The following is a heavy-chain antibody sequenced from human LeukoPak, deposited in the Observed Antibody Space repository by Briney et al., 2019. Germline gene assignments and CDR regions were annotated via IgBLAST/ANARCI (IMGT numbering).Heavy chain of an antibody. CDR3: ARAHSGSYPGY. CDR1: GYTFTNFY. J-gene: IGHJ4*02. V-gene: IGHV1-46*01. Sequence: ASVKVSCKASGYTFTNFYMQWVRQAPGQGLEWMGLINPSGGSTSYAQKFQGRVAMTRDTSTSTVYMELSSLRSEDTAVYYCARAHSGSYPGYWGQGTLLTVSS. D-gene: IGHD1-26*01. CDR2: INPSGGST.